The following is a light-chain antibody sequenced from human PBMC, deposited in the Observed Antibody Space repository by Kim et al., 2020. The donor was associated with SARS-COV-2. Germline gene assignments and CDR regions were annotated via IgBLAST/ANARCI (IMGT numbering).Light chain of an antibody. Sequence: AAVGERITITCRACQGIMYLLALYQHTPGNAPKLLIYSASTLQSGVPSMFSGSGSGTEFTLTISSLQPEYFATYFCQQYNFYPRTFGQGTKVDIK. CDR2: SAS. V-gene: IGKV1-9*01. CDR1: QGIMYL. J-gene: IGKJ1*01. CDR3: QQYNFYPRT.